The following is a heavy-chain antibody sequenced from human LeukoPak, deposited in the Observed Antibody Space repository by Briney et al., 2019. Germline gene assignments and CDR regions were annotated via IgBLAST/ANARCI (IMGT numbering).Heavy chain of an antibody. CDR3: ARQIASAGTAGFDF. D-gene: IGHD6-13*01. J-gene: IGHJ4*02. V-gene: IGHV4-4*07. CDR1: GGSISSHY. Sequence: TSETLSLTCTVSGGSISSHYWNWIRQPPGKGLEWIGRIYSTGSTNYNPSLKSRVTMSVDTSKNQFSLRLRSVTAADTAVYYCARQIASAGTAGFDFWGQGALVTVSS. CDR2: IYSTGST.